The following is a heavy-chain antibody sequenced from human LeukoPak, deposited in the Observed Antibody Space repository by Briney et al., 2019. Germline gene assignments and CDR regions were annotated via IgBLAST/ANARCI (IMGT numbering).Heavy chain of an antibody. D-gene: IGHD2-2*01. V-gene: IGHV1-69*13. CDR1: GGTFSSYA. CDR3: ARDLRDIVVVPAAHNLYYYYGMDV. J-gene: IGHJ6*02. Sequence: SVKVSCKASGGTFSSYAISWVRQAPGQGLEWMGGIIPILGTANYAQKFQGRVTITADESTSTAYMELSSLRSEDTAVYYCARDLRDIVVVPAAHNLYYYYGMDVWGQGTTVTVS. CDR2: IIPILGTA.